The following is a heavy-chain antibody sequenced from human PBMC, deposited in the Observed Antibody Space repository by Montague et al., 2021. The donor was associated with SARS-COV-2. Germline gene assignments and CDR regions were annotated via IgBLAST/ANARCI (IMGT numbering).Heavy chain of an antibody. CDR2: INHSGTT. CDR3: ARWDPQSLTLVGLRGKSASDY. Sequence: SETLSLTCAVYGGSFSGYYWTWIRQPPGKGLEWIAEINHSGTTNYNFNPSLRSPVTISVDTSQSPLSLKLSSVTAAVTGVYYCARWDPQSLTLVGLRGKSASDYWGQGTLVTVSS. D-gene: IGHD4-23*01. J-gene: IGHJ4*02. V-gene: IGHV4-34*01. CDR1: GGSFSGYY.